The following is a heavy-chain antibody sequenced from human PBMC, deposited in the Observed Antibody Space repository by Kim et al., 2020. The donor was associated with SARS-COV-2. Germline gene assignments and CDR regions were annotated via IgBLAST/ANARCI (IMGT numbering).Heavy chain of an antibody. CDR3: ARDRTKVAWGDAFGI. CDR1: GFTFSDYC. CDR2: ISSSSSYT. V-gene: IGHV3-11*06. J-gene: IGHJ3*02. D-gene: IGHD4-17*01. Sequence: GGSLRLSCAASGFTFSDYCMSWIRQAPGKGLEWVSYISSSSSYTNYADSVKGRFTISRDNAKNSLYLQMNSLRAEDTAVYYCARDRTKVAWGDAFGISGPGKMVSLSP.